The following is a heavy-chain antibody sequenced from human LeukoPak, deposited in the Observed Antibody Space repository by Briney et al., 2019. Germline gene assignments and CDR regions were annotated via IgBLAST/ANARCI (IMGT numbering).Heavy chain of an antibody. J-gene: IGHJ4*02. CDR1: GFTFSSYG. V-gene: IGHV3-30*02. D-gene: IGHD3-3*01. CDR2: ILYDGSNK. Sequence: GGSLRLSCAASGFTFSSYGMHWVRQAPGKGLEWVAFILYDGSNKYYADSVKGRFTISRDNSKNTLYLQMNSLRAEDTAVYYCAKDLVGAAVLRFLEWLPILDYWGQGTLVTVSS. CDR3: AKDLVGAAVLRFLEWLPILDY.